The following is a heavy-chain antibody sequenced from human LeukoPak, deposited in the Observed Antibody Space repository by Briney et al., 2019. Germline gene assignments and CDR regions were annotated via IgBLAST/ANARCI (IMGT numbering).Heavy chain of an antibody. J-gene: IGHJ4*02. CDR1: GFTFSSYA. CDR3: AKDRDVYVWGIYRYAHRPGYFDY. CDR2: ISGSGGST. V-gene: IGHV3-23*01. D-gene: IGHD3-16*02. Sequence: QSGGSLRLSCAASGFTFSSYAMSWVRQAPGKGLEWVSAISGSGGSTYYADSVKGRFTISRDNSKNTLYLQMNSLRAEDTAVYYCAKDRDVYVWGIYRYAHRPGYFDYGGQETLVTVPS.